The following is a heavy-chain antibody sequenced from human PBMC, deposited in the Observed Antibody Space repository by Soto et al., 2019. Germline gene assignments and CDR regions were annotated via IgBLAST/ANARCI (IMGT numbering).Heavy chain of an antibody. CDR2: IYYSGNT. CDR3: ARHSTNYYGSGSYLNWFDP. CDR1: GGSLNTYY. Sequence: SETLSLTCSVSGGSLNTYYWSWIRRPPGKGLEWIGYIYYSGNTKYNPSLKSRVTISVDTSKNQFSLKLTSVTAADTAVYYCARHSTNYYGSGSYLNWFDPWGQGTLVTVSS. V-gene: IGHV4-59*08. J-gene: IGHJ5*02. D-gene: IGHD3-10*01.